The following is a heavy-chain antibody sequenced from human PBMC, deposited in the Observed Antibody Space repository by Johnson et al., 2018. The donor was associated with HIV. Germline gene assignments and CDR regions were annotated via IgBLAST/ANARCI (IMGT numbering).Heavy chain of an antibody. CDR2: IYSGGST. CDR3: ARDGQSSSWNAFDI. D-gene: IGHD6-13*01. J-gene: IGHJ3*02. V-gene: IGHV3-53*01. Sequence: DVQLVESGGGLIQPGGSLRLSCAASGFTVSSNYMSWVRQAPGKGLAWVSVIYSGGSTYYADSVTGRFTISRDKAKNSLYLQMNSLRAEDTALYYCARDGQSSSWNAFDIWGQGTRVTVSS. CDR1: GFTVSSNY.